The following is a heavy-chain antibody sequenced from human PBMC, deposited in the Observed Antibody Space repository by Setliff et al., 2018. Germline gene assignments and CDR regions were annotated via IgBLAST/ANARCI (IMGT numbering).Heavy chain of an antibody. Sequence: GASVKVSCKASGYTFNNYFLHWVRQAPGQGLEWMGWINPRTGVTNYAQKFKGRVTMTRDTSITTVYMDLSSLKSDDTAVYYCARGTDYHGSGSYWAKDVWGKGTTVTVSS. J-gene: IGHJ6*04. CDR3: ARGTDYHGSGSYWAKDV. D-gene: IGHD3-10*01. CDR2: INPRTGVT. V-gene: IGHV1-2*02. CDR1: GYTFNNYF.